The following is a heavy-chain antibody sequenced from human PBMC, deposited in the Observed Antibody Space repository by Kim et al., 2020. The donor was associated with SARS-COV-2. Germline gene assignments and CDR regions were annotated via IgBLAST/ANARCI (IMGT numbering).Heavy chain of an antibody. CDR3: AKDLYYSYDRSGYYYGDYYYYYGMDV. D-gene: IGHD3-22*01. CDR2: VSGSGGGA. CDR1: GFTFSSYA. V-gene: IGHV3-23*01. Sequence: GGSLRLSCAASGFTFSSYAMSWVRQAPGKGLEWVSGVSGSGGGAYYADSVKGRFTISRDNSKNTLFLQMSSLRVEDTAVYYCAKDLYYSYDRSGYYYGDYYYYYGMDVWGQGTTVTVSS. J-gene: IGHJ6*02.